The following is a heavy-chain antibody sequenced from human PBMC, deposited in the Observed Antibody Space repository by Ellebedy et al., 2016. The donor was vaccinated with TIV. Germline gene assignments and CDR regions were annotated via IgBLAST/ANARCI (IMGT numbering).Heavy chain of an antibody. V-gene: IGHV1-8*01. CDR1: GYIFSSYE. J-gene: IGHJ4*02. CDR3: ARRMDSTDWFVAFDS. Sequence: ASVKVSXXASGYIFSSYEINWVRQATGQGLEWMGWMSPNSGNTGYAQKFQGRLTLSRSTSTNTAFMELSSLRSEDTAMYYCARRMDSTDWFVAFDSWGQGTLLTVSS. D-gene: IGHD3-9*01. CDR2: MSPNSGNT.